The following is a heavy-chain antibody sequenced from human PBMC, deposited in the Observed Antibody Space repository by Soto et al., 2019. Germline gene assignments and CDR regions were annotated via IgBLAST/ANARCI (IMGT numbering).Heavy chain of an antibody. CDR1: GFIFDNYG. D-gene: IGHD4-17*01. CDR3: ARGRSTFGDFAFDAFDI. Sequence: GGSLRLSCAASGFIFDNYGMNWVRQAPGKGLEWVASISRSSSYMFYGDSVKGRFTISRDNAKNSLSLQMHSLRAEDTAVFYCARGRSTFGDFAFDAFDIWGQGTMVTVSS. V-gene: IGHV3-21*01. J-gene: IGHJ3*02. CDR2: ISRSSSYM.